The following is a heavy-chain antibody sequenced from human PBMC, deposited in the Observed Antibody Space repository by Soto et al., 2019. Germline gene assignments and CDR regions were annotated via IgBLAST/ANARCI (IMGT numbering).Heavy chain of an antibody. J-gene: IGHJ6*03. CDR2: IYYSGST. CDR3: ARRRQLLGAGYYYYYMDV. CDR1: GGSISSSSYY. V-gene: IGHV4-39*01. Sequence: QLQLQESGPGLVKPSETLSLTCTVSGGSISSSSYYWGWIRQPPGKGLEWIGSIYYSGSTYYNPSLKSRVTISVDTSKNQFSLKLSSVTAADTAVYYCARRRQLLGAGYYYYYMDVWGKGTTVTVSS. D-gene: IGHD2-2*01.